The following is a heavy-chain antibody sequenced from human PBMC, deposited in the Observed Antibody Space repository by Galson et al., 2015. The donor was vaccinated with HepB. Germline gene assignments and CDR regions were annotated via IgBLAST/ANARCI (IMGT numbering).Heavy chain of an antibody. J-gene: IGHJ4*02. CDR2: INPSGGST. V-gene: IGHV1-46*01. CDR3: ARSATTLTLDY. CDR1: GYTFTSYH. D-gene: IGHD1-1*01. Sequence: SVKVSCKASGYTFTSYHMHWVRQAPGQGLEWMGIINPSGGSTSYAQKFQGRVTMTRDTSTSTVYMELSSLRSEDTAVYYCARSATTLTLDYWGQGTLVTVSS.